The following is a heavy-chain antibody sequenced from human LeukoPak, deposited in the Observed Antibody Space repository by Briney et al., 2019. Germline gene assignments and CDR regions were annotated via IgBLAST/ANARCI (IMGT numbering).Heavy chain of an antibody. Sequence: AETLSLTCTVSGGSISSTRYYWGWIRQPPGRGREWIGSIYYIGSTYYNPSLKSRVTISVDTSKNQFSLKLRSVTAADTAVYYCARPVNSNGSPSDYWGQGTLVTVSS. J-gene: IGHJ4*02. D-gene: IGHD1-26*01. CDR3: ARPVNSNGSPSDY. CDR2: IYYIGST. V-gene: IGHV4-39*01. CDR1: GGSISSTRYY.